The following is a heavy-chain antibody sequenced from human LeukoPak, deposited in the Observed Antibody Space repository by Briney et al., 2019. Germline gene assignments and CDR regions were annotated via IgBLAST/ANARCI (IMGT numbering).Heavy chain of an antibody. Sequence: GRSLRLSCAASGFTLSSYAMSWVRQAPGKGLEWVSAISDSGNTYHADSVKGRFTISRDSSKNTLFLQMNRLRPEDAAVYYCAKAPVTTCRGAYCYPFDYWGQGTLVTVSS. CDR2: ISDSGNT. J-gene: IGHJ4*02. CDR3: AKAPVTTCRGAYCYPFDY. V-gene: IGHV3-23*01. D-gene: IGHD2-21*01. CDR1: GFTLSSYA.